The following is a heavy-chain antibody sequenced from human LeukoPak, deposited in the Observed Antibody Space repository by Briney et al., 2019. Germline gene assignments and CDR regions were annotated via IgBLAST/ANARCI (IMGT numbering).Heavy chain of an antibody. CDR1: GFTFSSFA. Sequence: PGGSLRLSCAASGFTFSSFAMSWVRQAPGKGLEWVSAISGSGGSTYYADSVKGRFTISRDNSKNTLYLQMNSLRAEDTAVYYCAKTTTPIYYDFWSGYYGPRGYFDYWGQGTLVTVSS. V-gene: IGHV3-23*01. J-gene: IGHJ4*02. CDR3: AKTTTPIYYDFWSGYYGPRGYFDY. D-gene: IGHD3-3*01. CDR2: ISGSGGST.